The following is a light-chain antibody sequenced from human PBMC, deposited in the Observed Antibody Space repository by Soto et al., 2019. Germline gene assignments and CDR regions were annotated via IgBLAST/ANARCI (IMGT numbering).Light chain of an antibody. CDR2: KAS. CDR3: QQYNSYPWT. V-gene: IGKV1-5*03. CDR1: QSISSW. J-gene: IGKJ1*01. Sequence: DIQMTQSPSTLSASVGDRVTITCRASQSISSWLAWYQQKPGKAPKLLIYKASSLESGVPSRFSGSGSGTEFTLTISSLQPDDFETDYCQQYNSYPWTFGQGTKVEIK.